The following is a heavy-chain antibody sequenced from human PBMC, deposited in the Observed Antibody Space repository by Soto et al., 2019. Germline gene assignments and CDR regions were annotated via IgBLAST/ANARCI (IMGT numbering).Heavy chain of an antibody. J-gene: IGHJ4*02. Sequence: GGSLRLSCAASGFSFSSYWMGWVRQTPGKGLEWVANIKQDGSDKYYVDSVKGRFTITRDNTKNSLYLQMNSLRAEDTAVYYCARDRCSSTSCFFDYWGRGTLVTVSS. D-gene: IGHD2-2*01. V-gene: IGHV3-7*03. CDR3: ARDRCSSTSCFFDY. CDR1: GFSFSSYW. CDR2: IKQDGSDK.